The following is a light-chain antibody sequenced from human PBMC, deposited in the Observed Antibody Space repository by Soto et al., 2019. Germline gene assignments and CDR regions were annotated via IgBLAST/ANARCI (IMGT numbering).Light chain of an antibody. V-gene: IGKV1-39*01. CDR3: HQSYSTLSIT. J-gene: IGKJ5*01. CDR1: ESISRH. CDR2: AAS. Sequence: DIQMTQSPSSLSASVGDRVTITCRASESISRHLNWYQQKPGKAPKILIYAASSLQNGVPSRFSGGGSGKDFSLTISNLQPEDFATYYCHQSYSTLSITFGQGTRLEIK.